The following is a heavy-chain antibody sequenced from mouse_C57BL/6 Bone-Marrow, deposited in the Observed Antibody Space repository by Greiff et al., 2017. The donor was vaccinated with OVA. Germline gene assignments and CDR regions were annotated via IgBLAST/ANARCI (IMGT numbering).Heavy chain of an antibody. CDR3: SAGGRTGFAY. Sequence: VQLQQSGAELVRPGASVKLSCTASGFNIKDYYMHWVKQRPEQGLEWIGRIDPEDGDTEYAPTFPGKATMTADTSSNTAYLQLSSLTSEDAAGYYYSAGGRTGFAYWGQGTLVTVSA. CDR1: GFNIKDYY. J-gene: IGHJ3*01. CDR2: IDPEDGDT. V-gene: IGHV14-1*01.